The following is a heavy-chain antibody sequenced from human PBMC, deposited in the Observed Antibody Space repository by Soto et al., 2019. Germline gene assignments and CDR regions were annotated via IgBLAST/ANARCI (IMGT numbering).Heavy chain of an antibody. Sequence: GGSLRLSCAASGFTFSSYAMSWVRQAPGKGLEWVSAISGSGGSTYYADSVKGRFTISRDNSKNTLYLQMNSLRAEDTAVYYCAKVPLAFGSYHRNNAFDIWGQGTMVTVSS. D-gene: IGHD1-26*01. CDR3: AKVPLAFGSYHRNNAFDI. V-gene: IGHV3-23*01. CDR2: ISGSGGST. CDR1: GFTFSSYA. J-gene: IGHJ3*02.